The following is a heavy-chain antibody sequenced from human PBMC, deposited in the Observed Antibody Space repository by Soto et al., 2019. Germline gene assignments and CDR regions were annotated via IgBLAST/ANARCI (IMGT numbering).Heavy chain of an antibody. CDR2: IDPSDSYT. CDR3: ARHTRRDSYDFWSGYYPDYYYGMDV. V-gene: IGHV5-10-1*01. J-gene: IGHJ6*02. CDR1: GYSFTSYW. D-gene: IGHD3-3*01. Sequence: GESLKISCKGSGYSFTSYWISWVRQMPGKGLEWMGRIDPSDSYTNYSPSFQGHVTISADKSISTAYLQWSSLKASDTAMYYCARHTRRDSYDFWSGYYPDYYYGMDVWGQGTTVTVSS.